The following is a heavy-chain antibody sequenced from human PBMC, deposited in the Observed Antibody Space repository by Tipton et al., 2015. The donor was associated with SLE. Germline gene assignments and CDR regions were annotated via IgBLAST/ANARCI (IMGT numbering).Heavy chain of an antibody. Sequence: TLSLTCTVSGGSISSGSYYWSWIRQPAGKGLEWIGRIYTSGSTNYNPSLKSRVTISVDTPKHQFSLKLSSVTAADTAVYYCARDLAYCSSTSCFDYFDYWGQGTLVTVSS. J-gene: IGHJ4*02. CDR2: IYTSGST. V-gene: IGHV4-61*02. CDR3: ARDLAYCSSTSCFDYFDY. CDR1: GGSISSGSYY. D-gene: IGHD2-2*01.